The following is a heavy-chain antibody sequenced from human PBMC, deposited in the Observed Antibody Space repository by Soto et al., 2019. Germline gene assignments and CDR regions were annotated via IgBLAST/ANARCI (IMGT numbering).Heavy chain of an antibody. J-gene: IGHJ6*02. Sequence: GASVKVSCKASGYTFTSYAMHWVRQAPGQRHEWMGWINAGNGNTKYSQKFQGRVTITRDTSASTAYMELSSLRSEDTAVYYCARDSAVVVAATHEGYYYYGMDVWGQGTTVTVSS. D-gene: IGHD2-15*01. CDR2: INAGNGNT. CDR3: ARDSAVVVAATHEGYYYYGMDV. CDR1: GYTFTSYA. V-gene: IGHV1-3*01.